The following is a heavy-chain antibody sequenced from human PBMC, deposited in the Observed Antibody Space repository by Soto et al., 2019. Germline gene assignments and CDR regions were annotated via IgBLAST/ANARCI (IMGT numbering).Heavy chain of an antibody. CDR3: ARHGAYSNSVYYYYGMDV. CDR1: GGAINSTVYY. J-gene: IGHJ6*02. D-gene: IGHD6-13*01. CDR2: SNYGGPT. V-gene: IGHV4-39*01. Sequence: SETLSLTCTVSGGAINSTVYYWGWIRQPPGKGLEWIGSSNYGGPTYYSPSLPSRVTISLDTAKNHFSLNLRSVTAADTAVYYCARHGAYSNSVYYYYGMDVWGQGTTVTVSS.